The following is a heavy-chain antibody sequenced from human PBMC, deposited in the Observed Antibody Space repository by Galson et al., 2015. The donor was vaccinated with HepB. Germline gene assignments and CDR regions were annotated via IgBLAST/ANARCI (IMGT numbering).Heavy chain of an antibody. CDR2: IYYSGST. Sequence: ETLSLTCTVSGGSISSSSYYWGWIRQPPGKGLEWIGSIYYSGSTYYNPSLKSRVTISVDTSKNQFSLKLSSVTAADTAVYYCARSVGQWLVGADYWGQGTLVTVSS. CDR1: GGSISSSSYY. V-gene: IGHV4-39*01. D-gene: IGHD6-19*01. J-gene: IGHJ4*02. CDR3: ARSVGQWLVGADY.